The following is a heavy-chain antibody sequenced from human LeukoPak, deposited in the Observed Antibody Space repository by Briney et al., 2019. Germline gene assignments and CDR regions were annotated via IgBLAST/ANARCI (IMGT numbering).Heavy chain of an antibody. D-gene: IGHD3-22*01. CDR2: IYTSGST. V-gene: IGHV4-61*02. CDR3: ARSYYYDSSGSKDAFDI. CDR1: GGSISSGSYY. J-gene: IGHJ3*02. Sequence: SETLSLTCTVSGGSISSGSYYWNWIRQPAGKGLEWIGRIYTSGSTNYNPSLKSRVTISVDTSKNQFSLKLSSVTAADTAVYYCARSYYYDSSGSKDAFDIWGQGTMVTVSS.